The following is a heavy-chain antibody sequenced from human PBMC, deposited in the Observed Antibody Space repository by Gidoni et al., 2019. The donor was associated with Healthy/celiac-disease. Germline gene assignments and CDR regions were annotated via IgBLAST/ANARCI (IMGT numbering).Heavy chain of an antibody. V-gene: IGHV4-39*07. D-gene: IGHD4-4*01. Sequence: QLQLQESGPGLVKPSATLSLTCTVSGGSISSSSYYWGWIRQPPGKGREWIGSIYYSGSTYYHPSLKSRVTISVDTSKNQFSLKLSSVTAADTAVYYCARDASNYTPFDYWGQGTLVTVSS. J-gene: IGHJ4*02. CDR1: GGSISSSSYY. CDR3: ARDASNYTPFDY. CDR2: IYYSGST.